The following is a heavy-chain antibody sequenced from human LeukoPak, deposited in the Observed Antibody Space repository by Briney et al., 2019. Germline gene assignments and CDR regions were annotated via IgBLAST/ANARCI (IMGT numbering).Heavy chain of an antibody. CDR2: IYHSGST. CDR1: GDSISSSGYY. J-gene: IGHJ4*02. D-gene: IGHD5-12*01. V-gene: IGHV4-39*07. CDR3: ARLYSGYDNNYFDY. Sequence: SETLSLTCTVSGDSISSSGYYWGWIRQPPGKGLEWIGSIYHSGSTYYNPSLKSRVTISVDTSKNQFSLKLSSVTAADTAVYYCARLYSGYDNNYFDYWGQGTLVTVSS.